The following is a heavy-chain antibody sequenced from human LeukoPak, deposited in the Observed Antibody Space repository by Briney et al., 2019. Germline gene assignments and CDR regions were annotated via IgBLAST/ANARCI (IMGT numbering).Heavy chain of an antibody. CDR2: ISVSGANT. D-gene: IGHD3-22*01. Sequence: GGSLRLSCAASGFTFSSYAMSWLRQAPGKGLEWVSSISVSGANTYYADSVKGRFTISRDISKNTLFLQMNSLGAEDTAVYYCAKTQGYYDYWGQGTLVTVSS. CDR1: GFTFSSYA. V-gene: IGHV3-23*01. CDR3: AKTQGYYDY. J-gene: IGHJ4*02.